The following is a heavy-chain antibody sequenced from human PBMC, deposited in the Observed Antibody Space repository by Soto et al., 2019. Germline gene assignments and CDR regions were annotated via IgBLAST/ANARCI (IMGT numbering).Heavy chain of an antibody. Sequence: ETLSLTCPVSGGSISSYYWSWIRQPPGKGLEWIGYIYYSGSTNYNPSLKSRVTISVDTSKNQFSLKLSSVTAADTAVYYCARESFYDSGGFHGFDYWGQGTLVTVSS. CDR3: ARESFYDSGGFHGFDY. D-gene: IGHD3-22*01. CDR1: GGSISSYY. CDR2: IYYSGST. J-gene: IGHJ4*02. V-gene: IGHV4-59*01.